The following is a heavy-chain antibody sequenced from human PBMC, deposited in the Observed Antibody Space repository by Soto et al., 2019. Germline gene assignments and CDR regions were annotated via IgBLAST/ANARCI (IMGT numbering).Heavy chain of an antibody. CDR3: AKDIAMVRGVIIDLDV. V-gene: IGHV3-30*18. J-gene: IGHJ6*02. CDR2: TSYDGSNK. Sequence: VGSLRLSCAASGFTFSNYGIHWVRQAPGKGLEWVALTSYDGSNKYYAESVKGRFTISRDNSKNTLYLQMTSLRAEDTAVYYCAKDIAMVRGVIIDLDVWGQGTTVTVSS. CDR1: GFTFSNYG. D-gene: IGHD3-10*01.